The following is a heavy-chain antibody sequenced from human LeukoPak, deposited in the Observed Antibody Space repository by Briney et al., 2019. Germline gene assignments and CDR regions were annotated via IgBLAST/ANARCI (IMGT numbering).Heavy chain of an antibody. J-gene: IGHJ4*02. CDR1: GFTVSSNY. D-gene: IGHD2-2*01. V-gene: IGHV3-66*01. CDR2: IYSGGST. CDR3: ARDYGAPAGY. Sequence: GGSLRLSCAASGFTVSSNYMSWVRQAPGKGLEWVSVIYSGGSTYYADSVKGRFTVSRDNSKNTLYLQMDSLRAEDTAVYYCARDYGAPAGYWGQGTLVTVSS.